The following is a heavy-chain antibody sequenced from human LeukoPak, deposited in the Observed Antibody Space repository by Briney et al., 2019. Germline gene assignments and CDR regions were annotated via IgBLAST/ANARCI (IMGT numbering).Heavy chain of an antibody. V-gene: IGHV1-18*01. Sequence: ASVKVSCKASGYTFTSHGISWVRQAPGQGLEWMGWISVYHGNTNYAQKLQGRVTMTTDTSTSTAYMELRSLRSDDTVVYYCARDPLKTGTTLVDYWGQGTLVTVSS. D-gene: IGHD1-7*01. CDR1: GYTFTSHG. CDR3: ARDPLKTGTTLVDY. J-gene: IGHJ4*02. CDR2: ISVYHGNT.